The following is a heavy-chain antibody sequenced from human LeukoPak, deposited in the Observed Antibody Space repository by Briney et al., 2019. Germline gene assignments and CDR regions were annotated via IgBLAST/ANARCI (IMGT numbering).Heavy chain of an antibody. Sequence: PSETLSLTCTVSGGSISSYYWSWIRQPPGKGLEWIGYIYYSGSTNYNPSLKSRVTISVDTSKNQFSLKLSSVTAADTAVYYCAGGIAAAGRKPPLLHFDYWGQGTLVTVSS. CDR1: GGSISSYY. V-gene: IGHV4-59*01. D-gene: IGHD6-13*01. J-gene: IGHJ4*02. CDR2: IYYSGST. CDR3: AGGIAAAGRKPPLLHFDY.